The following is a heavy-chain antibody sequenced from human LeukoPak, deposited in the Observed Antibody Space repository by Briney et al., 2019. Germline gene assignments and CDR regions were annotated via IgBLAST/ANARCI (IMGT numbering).Heavy chain of an antibody. CDR1: RGTFISYA. J-gene: IGHJ4*02. D-gene: IGHD6-6*01. V-gene: IGHV1-69*13. CDR2: IIPIFGTA. Sequence: SVTVSFTASRGTFISYAISWVRQAPGQGREWMGGIIPIFGTANYAQRFQGRVTITADESTSTAYMELSSLRSEDTAVYYCARDSHKYSSSFDYWGQGTLVTVSS. CDR3: ARDSHKYSSSFDY.